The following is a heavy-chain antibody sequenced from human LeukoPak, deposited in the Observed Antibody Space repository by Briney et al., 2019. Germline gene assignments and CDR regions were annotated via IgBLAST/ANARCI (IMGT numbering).Heavy chain of an antibody. D-gene: IGHD6-13*01. CDR2: IYYSGST. CDR1: SYYISSGYY. V-gene: IGHV4-61*01. CDR3: ARDRGTAAAGPDFDY. Sequence: PSETLSLTCAVSSYYISSGYYWDWIRQPPGKGLEWIGYIYYSGSTNYNPSLKSRVTISVDTSKNQLSLKLSSVTAADTAVYYCARDRGTAAAGPDFDYWGQGTLVTVSS. J-gene: IGHJ4*02.